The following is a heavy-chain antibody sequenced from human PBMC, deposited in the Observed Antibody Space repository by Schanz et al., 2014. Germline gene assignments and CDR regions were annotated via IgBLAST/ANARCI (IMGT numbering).Heavy chain of an antibody. CDR1: GNTFSRQS. V-gene: IGHV3-48*01. CDR3: ARDRRNAELDY. Sequence: EVQLVESGGGVVKPGGSLRLSCAVSGNTFSRQSINWVRQAPGKGLEWISYNTDNGGTIYYADSVKGRFTISRDKAKNSLYLERNSLRAEDTALYYGARDRRNAELDYWGQGTLVTVSS. CDR2: NTDNGGTI. J-gene: IGHJ4*02. D-gene: IGHD1-1*01.